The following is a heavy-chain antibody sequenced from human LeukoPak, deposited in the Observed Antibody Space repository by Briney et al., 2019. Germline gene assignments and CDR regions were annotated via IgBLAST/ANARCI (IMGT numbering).Heavy chain of an antibody. CDR2: IFGRGGSA. J-gene: IGHJ4*02. D-gene: IGHD6-19*01. V-gene: IGHV3-23*01. Sequence: GGSLRLSCAASGFTFSSYAMYWVRQAPGKGLEWVSGIFGRGGSAHYADSVKGRFTIFRDNSKNTVYLQMNSLRAEDTAVYYCAKTTTGYSSGRYPGWPVDYWGQGALVTVSS. CDR1: GFTFSSYA. CDR3: AKTTTGYSSGRYPGWPVDY.